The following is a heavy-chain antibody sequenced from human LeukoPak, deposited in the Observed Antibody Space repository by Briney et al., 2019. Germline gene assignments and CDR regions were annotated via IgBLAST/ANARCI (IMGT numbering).Heavy chain of an antibody. CDR3: TKERYCASTTCPGAFDL. V-gene: IGHV3-15*01. J-gene: IGHJ3*01. CDR1: GITLTYDW. D-gene: IGHD2-2*01. CDR2: IKSETYGETT. Sequence: GGSLRLSCAASGITLTYDWMSWVRQAPGKGLEWVGRIKSETYGETTDYAAPVKGRFTVSRDDSKNMVALQMNSLKTEDTALYYCTKERYCASTTCPGAFDLWGQGTMVTVSS.